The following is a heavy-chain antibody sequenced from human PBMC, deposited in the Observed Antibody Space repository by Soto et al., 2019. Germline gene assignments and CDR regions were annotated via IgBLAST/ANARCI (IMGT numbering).Heavy chain of an antibody. D-gene: IGHD1-1*01. CDR3: ARSTSGKFDY. J-gene: IGHJ4*02. CDR1: GFTFSDYY. V-gene: IGHV3-74*03. CDR2: MNGDGTDI. Sequence: GGSLRLSCAASGFTFSDYYLHWVRQVPGKGLVWVSRMNGDGTDIKYADSVRGRFTISRDNARNTLYLQMSSLRAEDTSLYYCARSTSGKFDYWGQGTRVTVSS.